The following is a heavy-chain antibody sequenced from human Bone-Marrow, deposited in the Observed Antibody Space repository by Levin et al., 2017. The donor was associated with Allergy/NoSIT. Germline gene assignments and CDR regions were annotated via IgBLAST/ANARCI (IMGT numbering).Heavy chain of an antibody. D-gene: IGHD3-10*01. CDR3: ARVDLARRYSGSRIFNSYSYYYGMDV. J-gene: IGHJ6*02. V-gene: IGHV1-18*01. CDR1: GYTFTSYS. CDR2: ISIYDGDT. Sequence: GASVKVSCKASGYTFTSYSITWVRQAPGQGLEWMGWISIYDGDTNYAQNLQDRVIMTTDTSTSTAYMELRSLRSDDTAVYYCARVDLARRYSGSRIFNSYSYYYGMDVWGQGTTVIVPS.